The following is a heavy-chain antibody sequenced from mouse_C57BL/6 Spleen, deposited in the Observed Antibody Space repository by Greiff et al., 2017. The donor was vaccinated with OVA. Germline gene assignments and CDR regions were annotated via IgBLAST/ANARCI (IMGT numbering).Heavy chain of an antibody. CDR1: GYTFTSYW. CDR2: IDPNSGGT. Sequence: QVQLKQPGAALVKPGASVKLSCKASGYTFTSYWMHWVKQRPGRGLEWMGRIDPNSGGTKYNEKFKSKATLTVDKPSSTAYMQLSSLTSEDSAVYDCAKGGYAMDYWGQGTSVTVSS. J-gene: IGHJ4*01. CDR3: AKGGYAMDY. V-gene: IGHV1-72*01.